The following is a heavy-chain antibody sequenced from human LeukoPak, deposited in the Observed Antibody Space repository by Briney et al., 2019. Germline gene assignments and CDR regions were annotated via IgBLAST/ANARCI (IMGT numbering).Heavy chain of an antibody. V-gene: IGHV1-24*01. Sequence: ASVKVSCKVSGYTLTELSMHWVRPAPGKGLAWMGGFDPEDGETIYAQKFQGRVTMTEDTSTDTAYMELSSLRSEDTAVYYCATGSSLRFLELDNAFDIWGQGTMVTVSS. D-gene: IGHD3-3*01. J-gene: IGHJ3*02. CDR2: FDPEDGET. CDR3: ATGSSLRFLELDNAFDI. CDR1: GYTLTELS.